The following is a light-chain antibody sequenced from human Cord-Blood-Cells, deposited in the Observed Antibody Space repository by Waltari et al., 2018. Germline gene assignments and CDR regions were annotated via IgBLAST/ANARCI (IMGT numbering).Light chain of an antibody. CDR2: EVS. CDR3: SSYAGSNNFDV. Sequence: QSALTQPPSASGSPGQSVTISCTGTSSDVGGYNYVSWYQQHPGKAPKLMIYEVSKLPSGVPERCSGAKSGNTASLTVSGLQAEDEADYYCSSYAGSNNFDVFGTGTKVTVL. CDR1: SSDVGGYNY. J-gene: IGLJ1*01. V-gene: IGLV2-8*01.